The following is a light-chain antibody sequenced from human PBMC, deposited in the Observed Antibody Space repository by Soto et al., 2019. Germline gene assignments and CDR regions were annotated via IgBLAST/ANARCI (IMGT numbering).Light chain of an antibody. CDR2: KAS. CDR1: QTISSW. CDR3: QQYNNWPMYT. V-gene: IGKV1-5*03. Sequence: DIQMTQSPSTLSGSVGDRVTITCRASQTISSWLAWYQQKPGKAPKLLIYKASTLKSGVPSRFSGSGSGTEFTLTISSLQPDDFAVYYCQQYNNWPMYTFGQGTKLEIK. J-gene: IGKJ2*01.